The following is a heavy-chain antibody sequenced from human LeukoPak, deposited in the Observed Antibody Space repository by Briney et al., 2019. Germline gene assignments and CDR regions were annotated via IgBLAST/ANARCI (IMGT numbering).Heavy chain of an antibody. CDR2: INHSGST. D-gene: IGHD6-19*01. CDR1: GGSFSGYY. Sequence: PSETLSLTCAVYGGSFSGYYWSWIRQPPGKGLEWIGEINHSGSTNYNPSLKSRVTISVDTSKNQFSLKLSSVTAADTAVYYCARLYIIGSYYFDYWGQGTLVTVSS. J-gene: IGHJ4*02. CDR3: ARLYIIGSYYFDY. V-gene: IGHV4-34*01.